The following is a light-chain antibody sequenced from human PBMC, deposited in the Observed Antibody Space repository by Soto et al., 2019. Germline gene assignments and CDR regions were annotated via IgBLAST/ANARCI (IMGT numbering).Light chain of an antibody. J-gene: IGLJ3*02. CDR3: QSYDNSLSGWV. Sequence: QSALTQPPSVSGAPGQGVSISCTGSSSNVGAGYAVHWYQQIPGAAPKLLIYGNTNRPSGVPDRFSAAKSGTSASLAITGLQAEDEADYYCQSYDNSLSGWVFGGGTKLTVL. CDR2: GNT. CDR1: SSNVGAGYA. V-gene: IGLV1-40*01.